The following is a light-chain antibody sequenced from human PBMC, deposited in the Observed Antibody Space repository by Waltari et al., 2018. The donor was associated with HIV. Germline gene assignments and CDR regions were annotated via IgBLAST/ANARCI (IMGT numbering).Light chain of an antibody. CDR1: VLARRY. J-gene: IGLJ3*02. CDR3: DSVADNMGV. CDR2: KDN. V-gene: IGLV3-27*01. Sequence: SHELTQPSSVSVSPGQTARSTCSGHVLARRYARWLRQRPGQAPVLLIYKDNERPSGIPERFAGSSQGTTVSLAISGALVEEEADYFCDSVADNMGVFGGGTKLTVL.